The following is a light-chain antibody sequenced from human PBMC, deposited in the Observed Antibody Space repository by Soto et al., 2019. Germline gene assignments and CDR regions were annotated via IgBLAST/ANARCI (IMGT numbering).Light chain of an antibody. CDR2: DVS. J-gene: IGLJ2*01. CDR3: SSYTSSSTVV. CDR1: SSDVGGYNY. V-gene: IGLV2-14*01. Sequence: QSALTQPASVSGSPGQSITISCTGTSSDVGGYNYVSWYQQHPGKAPKLMIYDVSNRPSGVSNRFSGSKSGNTASLTISGLQAEDEADYDCSSYTSSSTVVFGGGTKLT.